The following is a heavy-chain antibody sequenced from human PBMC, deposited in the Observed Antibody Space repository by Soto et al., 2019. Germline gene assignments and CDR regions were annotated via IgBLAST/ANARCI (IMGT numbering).Heavy chain of an antibody. J-gene: IGHJ3*02. CDR3: ARGGNYDILTGYYSSGAFDI. V-gene: IGHV1-69*02. Sequence: QVQLVKSGAEVKKPGSSVKVSCKASGGTFSSYTISWVRQAPGQGLEWMGRIIPILGIANYAQKFQGRVTITADKSTSTAYMELSSLRSEDTAVYYCARGGNYDILTGYYSSGAFDIWGQGTMVTVSS. CDR2: IIPILGIA. CDR1: GGTFSSYT. D-gene: IGHD3-9*01.